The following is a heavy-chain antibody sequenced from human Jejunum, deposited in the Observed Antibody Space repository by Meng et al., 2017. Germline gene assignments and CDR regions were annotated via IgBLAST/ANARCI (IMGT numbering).Heavy chain of an antibody. CDR2: INDSGST. CDR1: GGSFSGHY. D-gene: IGHD3-3*01. J-gene: IGHJ4*02. CDR3: VDSKWSANY. Sequence: QVRLQAWGAGLLKPSETMALTCAVYGGSFSGHYWTWIRQPPGKGLEWIGEINDSGSTHYNPSLGSRVTISVDTSKSQFSLKLISVTAADTGVYYCVDSKWSANYWGQGTLVTVSS. V-gene: IGHV4-34*01.